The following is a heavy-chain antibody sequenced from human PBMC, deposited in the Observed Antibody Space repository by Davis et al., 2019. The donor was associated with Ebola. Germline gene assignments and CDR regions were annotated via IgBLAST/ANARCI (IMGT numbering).Heavy chain of an antibody. CDR2: ISSSSSYI. V-gene: IGHV3-21*01. J-gene: IGHJ6*02. CDR3: ARVSPPVVVGMDV. Sequence: GGSLRLSCAASGFTFSSYSMNWVRQAPGKGLEWVSSISSSSSYIYYADSVKGRFTISRDNAKNSLYLQMNSLRAEDTVVYYCARVSPPVVVGMDVWGQGTTVTVSS. D-gene: IGHD2-21*01. CDR1: GFTFSSYS.